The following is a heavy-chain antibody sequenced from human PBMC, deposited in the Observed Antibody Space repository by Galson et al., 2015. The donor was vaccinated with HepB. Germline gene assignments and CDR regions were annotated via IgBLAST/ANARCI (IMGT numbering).Heavy chain of an antibody. Sequence: SLRLSCAASGFTISSYNMHWVRQAPGKGLEWLSIIYSVGTTYYADSVKGRFTISRDNSKNTLYLQMNSLRAEDTAIYYCLGFPGYWGQGTLVTVSS. CDR1: GFTISSYN. CDR3: LGFPGY. D-gene: IGHD2-15*01. J-gene: IGHJ4*02. V-gene: IGHV3-53*01. CDR2: IYSVGTT.